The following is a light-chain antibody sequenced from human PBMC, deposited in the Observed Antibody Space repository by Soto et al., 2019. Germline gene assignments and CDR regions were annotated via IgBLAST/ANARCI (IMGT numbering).Light chain of an antibody. V-gene: IGLV2-14*01. CDR3: SSYTRSSRRVI. J-gene: IGLJ2*01. Sequence: QSALPQPASVSGSPGQSIPISCTGTSSDLGGYNYVSWYQQHPGRAPKLMISEVSNRPSGVSNRFSGSKSGNTASLTISGLQAEDEAAYYCSSYTRSSRRVIFGGGTKLTVL. CDR2: EVS. CDR1: SSDLGGYNY.